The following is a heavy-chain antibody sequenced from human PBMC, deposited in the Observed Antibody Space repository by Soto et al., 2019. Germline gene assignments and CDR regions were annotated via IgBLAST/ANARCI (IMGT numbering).Heavy chain of an antibody. CDR1: GGTFSSYT. J-gene: IGHJ6*03. V-gene: IGHV1-69*02. CDR2: IIPILGIA. D-gene: IGHD2-2*01. Sequence: ASVKVSCKASGGTFSSYTISWVRQAPGQGLEWMGRIIPILGIANYAQKFQGRVTITADKSTSKAYMELSSLGSEDTTVYYCARGDCSSTSCDYYYYYMDVWGKGTTVTVSS. CDR3: ARGDCSSTSCDYYYYYMDV.